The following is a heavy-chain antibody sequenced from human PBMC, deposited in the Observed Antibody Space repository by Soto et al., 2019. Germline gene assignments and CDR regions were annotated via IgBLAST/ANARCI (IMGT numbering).Heavy chain of an antibody. CDR1: GFTFSSYA. CDR3: AXXSYXGXXXXLD. D-gene: IGHD1-26*01. J-gene: IGHJ4*02. CDR2: ISGSGGST. V-gene: IGHV3-23*01. Sequence: EVQXXXSGXGXXXXXXXLXLSCAASGFTFSSYAMSWVRQAPGKGLEWVSAISGSGGSTYYADSVKGRXTXXXXXXXXXXXXXXXXXXXXXXXXXXXAXXSYXGXXXXLDWGQGXLVTV.